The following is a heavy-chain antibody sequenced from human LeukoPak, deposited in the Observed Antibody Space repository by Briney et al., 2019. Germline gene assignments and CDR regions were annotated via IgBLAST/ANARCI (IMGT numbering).Heavy chain of an antibody. J-gene: IGHJ4*02. Sequence: SETLSLTCTVSGGSISSSSYYWGWIRQPPGKGLEWIGSIYYSGSTYYNPSLKSRVTISVDTSKNQFSLKLSSVTAADTAVYYCARENIYSGYASYWGQGTLVTVSS. D-gene: IGHD5-12*01. V-gene: IGHV4-39*07. CDR2: IYYSGST. CDR1: GGSISSSSYY. CDR3: ARENIYSGYASY.